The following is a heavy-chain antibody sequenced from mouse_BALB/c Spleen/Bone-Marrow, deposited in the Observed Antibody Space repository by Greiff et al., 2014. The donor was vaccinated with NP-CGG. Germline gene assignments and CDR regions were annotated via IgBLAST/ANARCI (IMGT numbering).Heavy chain of an antibody. CDR1: GFTFSDYY. CDR3: ARSGERYGAMDY. J-gene: IGHJ4*01. CDR2: ISDGGGYT. Sequence: EVHLVESGGGLVKPGGSLKLSCAASGFTFSDYYMYWVRQTPEKRLEWVATISDGGGYTYYPDSVWGRFTISRDNAKNNLYLQMSSLKSEGTAMYYCARSGERYGAMDYWGQGTSVTVFS. D-gene: IGHD2-10*02. V-gene: IGHV5-4*02.